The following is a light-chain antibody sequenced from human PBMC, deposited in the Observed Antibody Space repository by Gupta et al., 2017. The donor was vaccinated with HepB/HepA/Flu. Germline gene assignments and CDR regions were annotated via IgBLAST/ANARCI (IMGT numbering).Light chain of an antibody. CDR2: AAY. CDR1: QSISSY. J-gene: IGKJ1*01. Sequence: DLQMTQSPSSLSASVGDRVTITCRASQSISSYLNWYQQKPGKAPKLLIYAAYSVKSGVPSRISGSGWGKDFTITISRQQPEDVANYYGQQRNCTLYTFGQGTXVEIK. V-gene: IGKV1-39*01. CDR3: QQRNCTLYT.